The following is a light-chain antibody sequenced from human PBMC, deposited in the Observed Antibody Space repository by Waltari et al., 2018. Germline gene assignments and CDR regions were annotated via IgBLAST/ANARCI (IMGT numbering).Light chain of an antibody. J-gene: IGKJ4*01. V-gene: IGKV1-39*01. CDR2: AAS. CDR1: QSISSY. Sequence: DIQMTQSPSSLSASVGDRVTITCRASQSISSYLNWYQQKPGKAPKLLIYAASSLQSGVPSRFSGSGSGTDFTLTISSLQPEDFATYYWQQSYSTPVTFGGGTKVEIK. CDR3: QQSYSTPVT.